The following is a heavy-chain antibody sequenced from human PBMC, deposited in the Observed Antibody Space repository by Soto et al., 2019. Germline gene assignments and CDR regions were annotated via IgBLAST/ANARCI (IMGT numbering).Heavy chain of an antibody. Sequence: GGSLRLSCAASGFTFSSYWMHWVRQVPEKGLVWVSRINSDGSITNYADAVKGRFTISRDNVKDTLYLQMNSLRAEDTAVYYCVRYPRSVGGSYRPDYWGQGTLVTVSS. J-gene: IGHJ4*02. CDR1: GFTFSSYW. D-gene: IGHD3-16*02. V-gene: IGHV3-74*01. CDR3: VRYPRSVGGSYRPDY. CDR2: INSDGSIT.